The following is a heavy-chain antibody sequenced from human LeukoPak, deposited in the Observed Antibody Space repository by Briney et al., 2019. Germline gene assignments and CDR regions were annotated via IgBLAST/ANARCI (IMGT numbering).Heavy chain of an antibody. CDR2: ISSSGSAI. D-gene: IGHD3-22*01. Sequence: GGSLRLSRAASGIAFSSYEMNWVRQAPGKGLEWVSYISSSGSAIYYTDSVKGRFTISRDNAKNSLYLQMNSLRAEDTAVYYCARGPGYNRSGYYSIDYWGQGTLVTVSS. V-gene: IGHV3-48*03. CDR3: ARGPGYNRSGYYSIDY. CDR1: GIAFSSYE. J-gene: IGHJ4*02.